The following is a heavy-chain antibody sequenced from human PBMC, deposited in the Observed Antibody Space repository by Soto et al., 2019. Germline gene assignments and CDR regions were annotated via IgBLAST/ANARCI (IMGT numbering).Heavy chain of an antibody. J-gene: IGHJ4*02. D-gene: IGHD3-3*01. CDR1: GFTFSSYG. CDR2: IWYDGSNK. V-gene: IGHV3-33*01. CDR3: ARDGGITIFGVVSTFFDY. Sequence: QSGGSLRLSCAASGFTFSSYGMHWVRQAPGKGLEWVAVIWYDGSNKYYADSVKGRFTISRDNSKNTLYLQMNSLRAEDTAVYYCARDGGITIFGVVSTFFDYWGQGTLVTVSS.